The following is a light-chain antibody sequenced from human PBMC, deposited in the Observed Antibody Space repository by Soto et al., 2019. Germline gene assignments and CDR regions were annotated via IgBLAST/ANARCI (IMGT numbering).Light chain of an antibody. CDR3: QQYNNWPLT. Sequence: EIVSTQSPGTLSLSPGERATLSCGASQSVTSNYLAWYQQKPGQAPRLLIFGASIRVTGIPDRFSGSGPGTDFTLTISRLEPEDFAVYYCQQYNNWPLTFGGGTKVDIK. CDR1: QSVTSNY. V-gene: IGKV3-20*01. CDR2: GAS. J-gene: IGKJ4*01.